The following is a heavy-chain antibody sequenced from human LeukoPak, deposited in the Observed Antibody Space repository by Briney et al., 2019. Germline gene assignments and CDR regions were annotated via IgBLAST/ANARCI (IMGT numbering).Heavy chain of an antibody. CDR3: AKSHVDSRAPEGYFDY. CDR1: GFTFSSYA. CDR2: ISGSGGST. Sequence: GGSLRLSCAASGFTFSSYAMSWVRQAPGKGLEWVSAISGSGGSTYYADSVKGRFTISRDNSKNTLYLQMNSLRAEDTAVYYCAKSHVDSRAPEGYFDYWRQATLATVSS. V-gene: IGHV3-23*01. D-gene: IGHD3-22*01. J-gene: IGHJ4*02.